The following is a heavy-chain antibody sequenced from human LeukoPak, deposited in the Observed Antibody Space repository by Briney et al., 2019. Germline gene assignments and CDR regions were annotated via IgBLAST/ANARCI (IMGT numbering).Heavy chain of an antibody. V-gene: IGHV3-33*06. D-gene: IGHD2-2*01. CDR1: GFTFSSYG. J-gene: IGHJ4*02. Sequence: GGSLRLSCAASGFTFSSYGMHWVRQAPGKGLEWVAVIWYDGCNKYYADSVKGRFTISRDNSKNTLYLQINSLRAEDTAVYYGAKSSAALPGYWGQGTLATVSS. CDR2: IWYDGCNK. CDR3: AKSSAALPGY.